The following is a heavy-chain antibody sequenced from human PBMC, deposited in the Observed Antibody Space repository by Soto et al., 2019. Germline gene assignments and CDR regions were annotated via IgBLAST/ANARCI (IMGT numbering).Heavy chain of an antibody. J-gene: IGHJ5*02. CDR1: GGTFSSHA. V-gene: IGHV1-69*06. Sequence: SVKVSCKASGGTFSSHAISWVRQAPGQPLEWMGGIIPIFGTANYAQKFQGRVAIIADKSTSTAYMELSSLRSEDTAVYYCARGVDTAMVTIGSHWLDPWGQGTPDTLS. D-gene: IGHD5-18*01. CDR3: ARGVDTAMVTIGSHWLDP. CDR2: IIPIFGTA.